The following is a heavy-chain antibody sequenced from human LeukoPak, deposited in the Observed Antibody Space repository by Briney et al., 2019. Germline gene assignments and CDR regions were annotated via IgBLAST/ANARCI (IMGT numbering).Heavy chain of an antibody. V-gene: IGHV4-34*01. J-gene: IGHJ5*02. CDR1: GGPFNGYY. CDR3: ARSPQGTATTANWLDP. Sequence: SETLSLTCAVYGGPFNGYYWSWIRQPPGKGLEWIGEINHSGSTNYNPSLKTRVTVSLDTSKNQFSLNLISVTAADTAVYYCARSPQGTATTANWLDPWGQGTLVTVSS. CDR2: INHSGST. D-gene: IGHD4-17*01.